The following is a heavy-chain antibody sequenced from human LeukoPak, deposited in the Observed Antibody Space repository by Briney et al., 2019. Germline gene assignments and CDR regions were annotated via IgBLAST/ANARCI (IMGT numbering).Heavy chain of an antibody. CDR2: SYYSVST. Sequence: PSETLSLTCTVSGGSISSSSYYWGWIRQPPGKGLEWIGRSYYSVSTYYTPSIKSRVTISVDTSKNQFSLKLSSVTAADTAVYYCARLSCSSTSCYTVDYWGQGTLVTVSS. CDR1: GGSISSSSYY. V-gene: IGHV4-39*01. J-gene: IGHJ4*02. CDR3: ARLSCSSTSCYTVDY. D-gene: IGHD2-2*02.